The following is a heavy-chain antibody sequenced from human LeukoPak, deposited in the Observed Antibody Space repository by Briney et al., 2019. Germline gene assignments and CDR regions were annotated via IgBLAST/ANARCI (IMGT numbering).Heavy chain of an antibody. CDR2: INHSGST. Sequence: SETLSLTCAVYGGSFSGYYWSWIRQPPGKGLEWIGEINHSGSTNYNPSLKSRVTISVDTSKNQFSLKLSSVTAADTAVYYCAGEIWRASWTWGRQYYFDYWGQGTLVTVSS. J-gene: IGHJ4*02. V-gene: IGHV4-34*01. CDR1: GGSFSGYY. CDR3: AGEIWRASWTWGRQYYFDY. D-gene: IGHD7-27*01.